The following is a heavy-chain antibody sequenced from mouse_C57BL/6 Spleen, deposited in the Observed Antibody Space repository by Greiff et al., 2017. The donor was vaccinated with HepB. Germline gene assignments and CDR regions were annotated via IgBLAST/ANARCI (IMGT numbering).Heavy chain of an antibody. CDR2: IDPETGGT. J-gene: IGHJ3*01. D-gene: IGHD1-1*01. V-gene: IGHV1-15*01. Sequence: QVQLQQSGAELVRPGASVTLSCKASGYTFTDYEMHWVKQTPVHGLEWIGAIDPETGGTAYNQKFKGKAIRTADKSSSTAYMELRSLTSEDSAVYYCTRSHYGSSYNVWFAYWGQGTLVTVSA. CDR3: TRSHYGSSYNVWFAY. CDR1: GYTFTDYE.